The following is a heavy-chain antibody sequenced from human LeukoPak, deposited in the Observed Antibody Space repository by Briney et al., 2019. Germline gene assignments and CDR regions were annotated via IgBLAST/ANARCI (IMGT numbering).Heavy chain of an antibody. D-gene: IGHD6-13*01. Sequence: PSETLSLTCAVYGGSFSGYYWSWIRQPPGKGLEWIGEINHSGSTNYNPSLKSRVTISVDTSKNQFSLKLSSVTAADTAVYYRARLRIAAAFAYYYGMDVWGQGTTVTVSS. CDR1: GGSFSGYY. CDR3: ARLRIAAAFAYYYGMDV. J-gene: IGHJ6*02. V-gene: IGHV4-34*01. CDR2: INHSGST.